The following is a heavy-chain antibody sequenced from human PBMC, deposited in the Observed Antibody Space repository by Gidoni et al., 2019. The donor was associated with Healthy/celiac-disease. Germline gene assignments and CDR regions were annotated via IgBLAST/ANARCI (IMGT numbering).Heavy chain of an antibody. J-gene: IGHJ4*02. D-gene: IGHD3-3*01. CDR1: GYTFTGYY. Sequence: QVQLVQSGAEVKKPGASVKVSCKASGYTFTGYYMHWVRQAPGQGLEWMGWINPNSGGTNYAQKFQGRVTMTRDTSISTAYMELSRLRSDDTAVYYCARGLSLLRFLEWFFLDYWGQGTLVTVSS. CDR3: ARGLSLLRFLEWFFLDY. CDR2: INPNSGGT. V-gene: IGHV1-2*02.